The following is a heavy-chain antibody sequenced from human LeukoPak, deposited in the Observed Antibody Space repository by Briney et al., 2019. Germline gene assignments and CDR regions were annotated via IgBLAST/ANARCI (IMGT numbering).Heavy chain of an antibody. D-gene: IGHD3-10*01. CDR1: GFTVSSNY. V-gene: IGHV3-53*01. Sequence: PGGSLRLSCAASGFTVSSNYMSWVRQAPGKGLEWVSVIYSGGSTYYADSVKGRFTISRDNSKNTLYLQMNSLRAEDTAAYYCAKAGFGELFRRFDPWGQGTLVTVSS. CDR2: IYSGGST. J-gene: IGHJ5*02. CDR3: AKAGFGELFRRFDP.